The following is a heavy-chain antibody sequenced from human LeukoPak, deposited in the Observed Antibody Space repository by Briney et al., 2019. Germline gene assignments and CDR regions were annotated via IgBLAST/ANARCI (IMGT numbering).Heavy chain of an antibody. CDR2: IYYSGST. CDR3: ARHQPLSSIAY. Sequence: SETLSLTCTVSGGSISSSSYYWGWIRQPPGKGLEWIGSIYYSGSTYYNPSLKSRVTISVDTSKNQFSLKLSPVTAADTAVYYCARHQPLSSIAYWGQGTLATVSS. V-gene: IGHV4-39*01. J-gene: IGHJ4*02. CDR1: GGSISSSSYY. D-gene: IGHD1-14*01.